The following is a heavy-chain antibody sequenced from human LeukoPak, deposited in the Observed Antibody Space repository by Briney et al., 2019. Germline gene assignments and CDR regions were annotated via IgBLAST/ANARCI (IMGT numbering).Heavy chain of an antibody. D-gene: IGHD2-2*01. V-gene: IGHV4-30-4*01. CDR1: GGSISSGDYY. Sequence: PSETLSLTCTVSGGSISSGDYYSSWIRQPPGKGLEWIGYIYYSGSTYYNPSLKSRVTISVDTSKNQFSLKLSSVTAADTAVYYCARSYCSSTSCYFQFDYWGQGTLVTVSS. J-gene: IGHJ4*02. CDR3: ARSYCSSTSCYFQFDY. CDR2: IYYSGST.